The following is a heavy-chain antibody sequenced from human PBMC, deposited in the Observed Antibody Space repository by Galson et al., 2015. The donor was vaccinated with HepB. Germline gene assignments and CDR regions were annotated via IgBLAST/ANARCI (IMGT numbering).Heavy chain of an antibody. CDR1: GFTFSSYA. V-gene: IGHV3-30-3*01. CDR3: ARDRNHQYYDFWSGYFIG. Sequence: SLRLSCAASGFTFSSYAMHWVRQAPGKGLEWVAVISYDGSNKYYADSVKGRFTISRDNSKNTLYLQMNSLRAEDTAVYYCARDRNHQYYDFWSGYFIGWGQGTLV. CDR2: ISYDGSNK. D-gene: IGHD3-3*01. J-gene: IGHJ4*02.